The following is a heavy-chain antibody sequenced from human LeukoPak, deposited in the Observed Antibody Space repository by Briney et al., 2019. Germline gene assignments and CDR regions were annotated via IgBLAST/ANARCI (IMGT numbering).Heavy chain of an antibody. J-gene: IGHJ4*02. CDR2: IYSGGST. D-gene: IGHD4-17*01. Sequence: QPGGSLRLSCAVSGFSVNWNYITISWVRQAPGKGLEWVSVIYSGGSTYYADSVKGRFTISRDNSKNTLYLQMNSLRAEDTAVYYCARDLGVTTDYWGQGTLVTVSS. CDR3: ARDLGVTTDY. CDR1: GFSVNWNY. V-gene: IGHV3-53*01.